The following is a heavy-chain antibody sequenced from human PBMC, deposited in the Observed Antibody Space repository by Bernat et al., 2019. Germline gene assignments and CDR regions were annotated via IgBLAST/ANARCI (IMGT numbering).Heavy chain of an antibody. V-gene: IGHV3-30*18. CDR3: AKDGQWLVPRYYFDY. D-gene: IGHD6-19*01. CDR2: ISYDGSNK. J-gene: IGHJ4*02. Sequence: QVQLVESGGGVVQPGRSLRLSCAASGFTFSSYGMHWVRQAPGKGLEWVAVISYDGSNKYYADYVKGRFTNSRDNSKNTLYLQMNSLRAEDTAVYYCAKDGQWLVPRYYFDYWGQGTLVTVSS. CDR1: GFTFSSYG.